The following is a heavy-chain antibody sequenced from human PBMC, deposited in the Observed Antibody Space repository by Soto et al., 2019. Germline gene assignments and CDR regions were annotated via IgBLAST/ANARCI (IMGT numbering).Heavy chain of an antibody. CDR2: IYYSGST. CDR3: ARAPIPNWNYDGMDV. J-gene: IGHJ6*02. V-gene: IGHV4-31*03. D-gene: IGHD1-1*01. Sequence: QVQLQESGPGQVKPSQTLSLTCTVSGGSVNSGGYHWSWIRQHPGKGLEWIGDIYYSGSTYYNPSLKSRVTISIDTSTNHFSLHLSALSAADAAVYYCARAPIPNWNYDGMDVWGQGTTVTVSS. CDR1: GGSVNSGGYH.